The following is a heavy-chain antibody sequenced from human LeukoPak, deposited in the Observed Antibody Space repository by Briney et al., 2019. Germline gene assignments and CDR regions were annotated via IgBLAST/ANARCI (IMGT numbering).Heavy chain of an antibody. J-gene: IGHJ4*02. D-gene: IGHD3-22*01. CDR3: ARGGSWYYYDSSGHKGFDY. CDR2: IKQDGSEK. Sequence: GGSLRLSCAASGFTFSSYWMSWVRQAPGKGLEWVANIKQDGSEKYYVDSVKGRFTISRDNAKNSLYLQMNSLRAEDTAVYYCARGGSWYYYDSSGHKGFDYWGQGTLVTVSS. CDR1: GFTFSSYW. V-gene: IGHV3-7*01.